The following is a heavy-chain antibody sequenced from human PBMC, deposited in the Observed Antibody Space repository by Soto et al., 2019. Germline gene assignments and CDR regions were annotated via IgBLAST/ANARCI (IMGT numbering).Heavy chain of an antibody. CDR3: ATPGPY. CDR2: IWFDGSNK. Sequence: QVQLVESGGGVVQPGRSLRLSCAASGFTFSSYGMHWVRQAPGKGLEWVAVIWFDGSNKFYADSVKGRFTISRDNSKNNVSPQMNRRRDGAPAGFSWATPGPYWGQGTLVTVPP. CDR1: GFTFSSYG. J-gene: IGHJ4*02. V-gene: IGHV3-33*01.